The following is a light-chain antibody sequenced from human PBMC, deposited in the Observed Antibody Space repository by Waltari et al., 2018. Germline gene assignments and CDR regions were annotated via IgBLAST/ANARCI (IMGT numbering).Light chain of an antibody. Sequence: EIVLMQSPATLSLSPGDRATLSCGASQSVSSGFLAWYQQKPGLAPRLLIYDTSTRATGVPDRFRGSGSGREFALSISRLEPEDFGVYYCQQYGDSPRTFGQGTKVEIK. CDR3: QQYGDSPRT. CDR2: DTS. V-gene: IGKV3D-20*01. J-gene: IGKJ1*01. CDR1: QSVSSGF.